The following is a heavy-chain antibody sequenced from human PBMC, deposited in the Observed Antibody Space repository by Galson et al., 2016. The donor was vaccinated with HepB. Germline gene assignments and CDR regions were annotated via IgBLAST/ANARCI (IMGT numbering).Heavy chain of an antibody. CDR3: ARRHGATKSRRYFDH. CDR2: NYYSGST. J-gene: IGHJ4*02. Sequence: ETLSLTCTVSGGSISSNFYYWDWIRQPPGKGLEWIGSNYYSGSTDYNPSLKSRLTMSVDTSKNHFSLKLSSVSAADTAVYYCARRHGATKSRRYFDHWGQGTLVTVSS. D-gene: IGHD1-26*01. CDR1: GGSISSNFYY. V-gene: IGHV4-39*02.